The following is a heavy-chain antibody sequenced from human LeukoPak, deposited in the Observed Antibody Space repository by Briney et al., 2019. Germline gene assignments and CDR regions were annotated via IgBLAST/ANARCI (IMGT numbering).Heavy chain of an antibody. CDR3: ASSRASVAGGAAYYFYYMDV. CDR1: GGAISSNSYY. J-gene: IGHJ6*03. CDR2: IYTSGST. Sequence: SQTLSLTCTVSGGAISSNSYYWSWIRQPAGKGLEWIGRIYTSGSTNYNPSLKSRVTISRDTSKNQFSLKLSSVTAADTAVYYCASSRASVAGGAAYYFYYMDVWGRGTTVTVSS. V-gene: IGHV4-61*02. D-gene: IGHD4-23*01.